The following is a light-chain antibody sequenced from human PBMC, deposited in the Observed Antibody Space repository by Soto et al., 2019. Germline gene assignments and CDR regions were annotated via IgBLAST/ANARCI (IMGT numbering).Light chain of an antibody. J-gene: IGKJ5*01. CDR1: QSVSSN. CDR2: DAS. CDR3: QHYVSPPIT. Sequence: EIVMTQSPGTLSVSPGERATLSCRASQSVSSNLAWYQQKPGQAPRLLISDASTRATGIPPRFSGSGSGTEFTLTISRLEPEDFAVYYCQHYVSPPITFGQGTRLEIK. V-gene: IGKV3-15*01.